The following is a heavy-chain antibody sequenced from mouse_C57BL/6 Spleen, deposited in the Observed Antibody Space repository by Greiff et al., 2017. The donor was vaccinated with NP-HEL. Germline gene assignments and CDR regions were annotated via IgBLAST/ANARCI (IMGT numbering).Heavy chain of an antibody. Sequence: EVMLVESGPGMVKPSQSLSLTCTVTGYSITSGYDWHWIRHFPGNKLEWMGYISYSGSTNYNPSLKSRISITHDTSKNHFFLKLNSVTTEDTATYYCARGTGGPFAYWGQGTLVTVSA. CDR1: GYSITSGYD. CDR2: ISYSGST. CDR3: ARGTGGPFAY. V-gene: IGHV3-1*01. J-gene: IGHJ3*01.